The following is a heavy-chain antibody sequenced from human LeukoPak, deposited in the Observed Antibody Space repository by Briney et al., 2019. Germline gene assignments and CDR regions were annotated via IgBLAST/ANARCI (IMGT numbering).Heavy chain of an antibody. CDR3: ASGGPAYSLSY. Sequence: GASVKVSCKASGYTFTGYYMHWVRHAPGQGLEWMGWINPKSGGTNYAQKFQGRVTMTRDTSIHTAYTELRRLRSDDTAVYYCASGGPAYSLSYWGQGTLVTVCS. CDR2: INPKSGGT. V-gene: IGHV1-2*02. D-gene: IGHD4-11*01. J-gene: IGHJ4*02. CDR1: GYTFTGYY.